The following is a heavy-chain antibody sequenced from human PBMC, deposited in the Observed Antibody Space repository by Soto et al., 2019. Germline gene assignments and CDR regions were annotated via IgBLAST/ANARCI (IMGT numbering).Heavy chain of an antibody. D-gene: IGHD4-17*01. V-gene: IGHV3-30-3*01. CDR1: GFTFSSYL. CDR3: AREFTLTTFDY. Sequence: QVQLVESGAGVVQPGRSLRLSCAASGFTFSSYLMHWVRQAPGKGLEWVAVISYDGSNKYYADSVKGRFTISRDNSKNTLYLQMNSLRVEDTAVYYCAREFTLTTFDYWGQGTLVTVSS. CDR2: ISYDGSNK. J-gene: IGHJ4*02.